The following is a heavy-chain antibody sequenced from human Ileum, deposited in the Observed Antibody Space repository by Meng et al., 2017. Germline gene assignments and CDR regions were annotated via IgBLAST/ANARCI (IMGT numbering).Heavy chain of an antibody. CDR1: GDSLSRGYW. CDR2: IFHGGTT. J-gene: IGHJ4*02. V-gene: IGHV4-4*02. D-gene: IGHD5-12*01. CDR3: ARGIGDIRVGFDY. Sequence: QALEAGPALGKLSGTMSLPCAVSGDSLSRGYWWNWVRQSPGKGLEWIGEIFHGGTTNYNPSLKNRVTLLMDKSKNQFSLQLTAVTAADTAVFYCARGIGDIRVGFDYWGQGILVTVSS.